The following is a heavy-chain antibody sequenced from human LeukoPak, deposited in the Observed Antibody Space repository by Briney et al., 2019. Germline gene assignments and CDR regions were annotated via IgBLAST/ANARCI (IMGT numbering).Heavy chain of an antibody. D-gene: IGHD1-7*01. CDR3: ARHAWNYVSYWFDP. Sequence: PSETLSLTCTVSGGSISSYYWSWIRQPPGKGLEWIGSIYYSGSTYYNPSLKSRVTISVDTSKNQFSLKLSSVTAADTAVYYCARHAWNYVSYWFDPWGQGTLVTVSS. CDR2: IYYSGST. V-gene: IGHV4-59*05. J-gene: IGHJ5*02. CDR1: GGSISSYY.